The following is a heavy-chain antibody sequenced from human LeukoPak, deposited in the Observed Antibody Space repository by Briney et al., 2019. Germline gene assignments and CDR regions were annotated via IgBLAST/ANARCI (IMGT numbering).Heavy chain of an antibody. CDR2: IYYSGST. D-gene: IGHD3-10*01. CDR3: ARQFGVRGTKDFFDY. CDR1: GGSISSSSYY. Sequence: SETLSLTCTVSGGSISSSSYYWGWIRQPPGKGLEWIGSIYYSGSTYYNPSLKSRVTISVDTSKNQFSLKLSSVTAADTAVYYCARQFGVRGTKDFFDYWGQGTLVTVSS. J-gene: IGHJ4*02. V-gene: IGHV4-39*01.